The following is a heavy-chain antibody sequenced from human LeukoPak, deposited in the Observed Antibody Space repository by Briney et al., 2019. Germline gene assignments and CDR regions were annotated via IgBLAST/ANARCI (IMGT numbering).Heavy chain of an antibody. D-gene: IGHD6-6*01. V-gene: IGHV4-61*02. Sequence: SETLSLTCTVSGGSISSGSYYWSWIRQPAGKGLEWIGRIYTSGSTNYNPSLKSRVTISVDTSKNQFSLKLSSVTAADTAVYYCARGNSSVFLD. J-gene: IGHJ4*01. CDR3: ARGNSSVFLD. CDR2: IYTSGST. CDR1: GGSISSGSYY.